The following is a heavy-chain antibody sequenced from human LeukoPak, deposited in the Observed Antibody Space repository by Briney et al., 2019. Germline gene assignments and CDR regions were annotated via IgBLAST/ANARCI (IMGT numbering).Heavy chain of an antibody. D-gene: IGHD4-17*01. CDR2: IYSGGST. Sequence: GGSLRLSCAASGFTVSSNYMSWVRQAPGNGLEWVSVIYSGGSTYYADSVKGRFTISRDNSKNTLYLQMNSLRAEDTAVYYCARDTDGDYEYYFDYWGQGTLVTVSS. V-gene: IGHV3-66*01. CDR3: ARDTDGDYEYYFDY. CDR1: GFTVSSNY. J-gene: IGHJ4*02.